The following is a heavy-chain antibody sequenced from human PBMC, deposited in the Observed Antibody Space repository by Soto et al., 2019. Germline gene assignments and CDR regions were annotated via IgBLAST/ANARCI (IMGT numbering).Heavy chain of an antibody. V-gene: IGHV4-39*01. D-gene: IGHD6-13*01. CDR1: GDSVTSSSYY. CDR3: ARHSIYRSNSYYFDY. J-gene: IGHJ4*02. CDR2: MYYSGST. Sequence: SETLSLTCTVSGDSVTSSSYYWGWIRQSPGKGLEWIGSMYYSGSTYYIPSLKSRVTISVDTSKNQFSLKLSSVTAADTALYFCARHSIYRSNSYYFDYWGQGALVTVSS.